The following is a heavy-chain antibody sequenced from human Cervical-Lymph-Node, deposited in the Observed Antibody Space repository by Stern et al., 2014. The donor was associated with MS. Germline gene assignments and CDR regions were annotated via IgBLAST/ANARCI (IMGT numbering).Heavy chain of an antibody. V-gene: IGHV3-21*01. CDR3: ARNLRKGDY. CDR2: ISSSSAYI. Sequence: EVQLVESGGGLVKPGGSLTLSCAASGFTFINYNMNWVRQAPGKGLEWVSSISSSSAYIYYADSVKGRFSISRDNAKNSLYLQMKSLRAEDTAMYYCARNLRKGDYWGQGTLVTVSS. CDR1: GFTFINYN. J-gene: IGHJ4*02.